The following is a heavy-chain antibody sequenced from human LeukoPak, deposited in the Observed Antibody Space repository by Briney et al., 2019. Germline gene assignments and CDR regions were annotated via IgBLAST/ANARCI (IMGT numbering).Heavy chain of an antibody. V-gene: IGHV4-39*01. CDR2: IYYSGST. D-gene: IGHD6-6*01. CDR1: GGSISSSSYY. CDR3: ARHPPMQHGMYSSSPDNDY. Sequence: SETLPLTCTVSGGSISSSSYYWGWIRQPPGKGLEWIGSIYYSGSTYYSPSLKSRVTISVDTSKNQFSLKLSSVTAADTAVYYCARHPPMQHGMYSSSPDNDYWGQGTLVTVSS. J-gene: IGHJ4*02.